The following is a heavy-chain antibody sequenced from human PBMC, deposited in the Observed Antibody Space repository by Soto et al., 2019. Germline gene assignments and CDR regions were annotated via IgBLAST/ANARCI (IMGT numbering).Heavy chain of an antibody. V-gene: IGHV4-34*01. J-gene: IGHJ4*02. CDR1: GGSFSGYY. CDR2: INHIGST. Sequence: SETLSLTCAVYGGSFSGYYWSWIRQPPGKGLEWIGEINHIGSTNYNPSLKSRVTLSVDTSKNQFSLKLSSVTAADTAVYYCAKGSHRSTYYFDYWGQGTLVTVSS. CDR3: AKGSHRSTYYFDY.